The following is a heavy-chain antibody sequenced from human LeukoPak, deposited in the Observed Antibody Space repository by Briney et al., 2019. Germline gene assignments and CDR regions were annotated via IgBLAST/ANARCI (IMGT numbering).Heavy chain of an antibody. CDR2: ISYDGSNK. J-gene: IGHJ6*03. CDR3: ARDRVTMIRGVRILDYYYYYMDV. D-gene: IGHD3-10*01. V-gene: IGHV3-30*04. Sequence: GGSLRLSYAASGFTFSSYAMHWVRQAPGKGLEWVAVISYDGSNKYYADSVKGRFTISRDNSKNTLYLQMNSLRVEDTAVYYCARDRVTMIRGVRILDYYYYYMDVWGKGTTVTISS. CDR1: GFTFSSYA.